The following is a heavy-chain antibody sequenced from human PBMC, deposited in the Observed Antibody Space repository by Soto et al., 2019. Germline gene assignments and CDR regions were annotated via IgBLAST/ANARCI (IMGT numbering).Heavy chain of an antibody. CDR2: VSYDGNNE. CDR1: GFTFSRYA. J-gene: IGHJ5*02. D-gene: IGHD3-22*01. V-gene: IGHV3-30-3*01. CDR3: VRGTSYDRSGWFDP. Sequence: HPGGSLRLSCAATGFTFSRYAMHWVRQAPGKGLEWVAVVSYDGNNEYYADSVKGRFTISRDNSKNTLSLQMNSLRAEDTAVFYCVRGTSYDRSGWFDPWGQGTLVTVSS.